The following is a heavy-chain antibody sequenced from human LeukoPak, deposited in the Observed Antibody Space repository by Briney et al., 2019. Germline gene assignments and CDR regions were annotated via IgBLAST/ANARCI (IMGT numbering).Heavy chain of an antibody. V-gene: IGHV4-34*01. Sequence: SETLSLTCTVSGGSISSYYWSWIRQPPGKGLEWIGEINHSGSTNHNPSLKSRVTISVDTSKNQFSLKLSSVTAADTAVYYCARVNYYDSSGYDYWGQGTLVTVSS. CDR3: ARVNYYDSSGYDY. J-gene: IGHJ4*02. CDR1: GGSISSYY. D-gene: IGHD3-22*01. CDR2: INHSGST.